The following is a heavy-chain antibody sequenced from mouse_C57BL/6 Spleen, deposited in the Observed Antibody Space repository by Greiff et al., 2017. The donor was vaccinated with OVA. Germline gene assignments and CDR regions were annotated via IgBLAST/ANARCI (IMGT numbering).Heavy chain of an antibody. J-gene: IGHJ2*01. V-gene: IGHV1-81*01. Sequence: VQLQQSGAELARPGASVKLSCKASGYTFTSYGISWVKQRTGQGLEWIGEIYPRSGNTYYNEKFKGKATLTADKSSSTAYMELRSLTSEDSAVDFCARGGTYGPFFDYWGQGTTLTVSS. CDR1: GYTFTSYG. CDR3: ARGGTYGPFFDY. D-gene: IGHD1-1*01. CDR2: IYPRSGNT.